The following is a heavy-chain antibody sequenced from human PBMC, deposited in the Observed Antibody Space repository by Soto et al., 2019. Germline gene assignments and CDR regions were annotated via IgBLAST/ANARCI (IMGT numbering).Heavy chain of an antibody. V-gene: IGHV4-31*03. D-gene: IGHD5-18*01. CDR2: IYYSGTT. CDR3: ARGRGYSYGPYYLDY. Sequence: SETLSLTCTVSGGSISSEGYYWSWFRQRPGKGLEWIGDIYYSGTTYHNPSLSSRLTISGDASKNQFSLKLSSVTDADTALYYCARGRGYSYGPYYLDYWGQGTLVTVSS. CDR1: GGSISSEGYY. J-gene: IGHJ4*02.